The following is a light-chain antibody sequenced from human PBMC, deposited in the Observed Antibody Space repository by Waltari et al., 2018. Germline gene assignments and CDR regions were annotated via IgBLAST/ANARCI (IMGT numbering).Light chain of an antibody. CDR2: DAS. Sequence: EIVLTQSPGHLSLSPGERATLSCRASQSFSRGLAWYQQKPGQAPRLLIYDASTRAIGIPDRFSGGGSGTDFSLTISRLEPEDFAVYYCQHYVRLPVTFGQGTTVEIK. V-gene: IGKV3-20*01. CDR1: QSFSRG. CDR3: QHYVRLPVT. J-gene: IGKJ1*01.